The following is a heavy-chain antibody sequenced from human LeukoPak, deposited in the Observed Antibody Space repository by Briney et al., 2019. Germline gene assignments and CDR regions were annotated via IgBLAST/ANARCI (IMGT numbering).Heavy chain of an antibody. J-gene: IGHJ4*02. CDR1: GGSFSGYY. CDR2: INHSGST. CDR3: ARVTVWEAD. D-gene: IGHD3-16*01. Sequence: SETLSLTCAVYGGSFSGYYWSWIRQPPRKGLEWIGEINHSGSTNYNPSLKSRVTISVDTSKNQFSLKLSSVTAADTAVYYCARVTVWEADWGQGTLVTVSS. V-gene: IGHV4-34*01.